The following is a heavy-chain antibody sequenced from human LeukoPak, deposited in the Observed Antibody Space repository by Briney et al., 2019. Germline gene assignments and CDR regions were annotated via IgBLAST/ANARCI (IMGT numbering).Heavy chain of an antibody. CDR1: GFTFSNAW. V-gene: IGHV3-15*01. D-gene: IGHD5-24*01. CDR3: IIPTSEGWLHPY. CDR2: IKNKADGGTA. J-gene: IGHJ1*01. Sequence: GGSLRLSCAASGFTFSNAWMSWVRQAPGKGLEWVGRIKNKADGGTADYAAPVKGRFTISRDDSKSTLYLQMSSLKTEDTAVYYCIIPTSEGWLHPYWGQGTLVPVSS.